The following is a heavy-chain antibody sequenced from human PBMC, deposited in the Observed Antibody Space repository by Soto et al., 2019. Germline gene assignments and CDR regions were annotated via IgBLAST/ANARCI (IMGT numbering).Heavy chain of an antibody. Sequence: EVQLVESGGGLAKPGGSLRLSCVASGFTFSSYNMNWVRQASGKGLEWVSFISSGSEYRYYADSVKGRFNISRDNAQNSLYLHLNSLRAEDTAVYYCTRDRQLVQDWFDPWGQGTPVTVSS. CDR2: ISSGSEYR. CDR3: TRDRQLVQDWFDP. J-gene: IGHJ5*02. V-gene: IGHV3-21*01. CDR1: GFTFSSYN. D-gene: IGHD6-13*01.